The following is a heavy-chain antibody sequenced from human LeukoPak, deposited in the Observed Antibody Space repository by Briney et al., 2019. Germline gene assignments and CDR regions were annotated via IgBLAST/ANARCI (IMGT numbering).Heavy chain of an antibody. Sequence: SETLSLTCTVSGGSISSYYWSWIRQPPGKGLEWIGYIYYSGSTNYNPSLKSRVTISVDTSKNQFSLKLSSVTAADTAVYYCARWYSSSWPQFDPWGQGTLVTVSS. CDR2: IYYSGST. D-gene: IGHD6-13*01. J-gene: IGHJ5*02. V-gene: IGHV4-59*01. CDR3: ARWYSSSWPQFDP. CDR1: GGSISSYY.